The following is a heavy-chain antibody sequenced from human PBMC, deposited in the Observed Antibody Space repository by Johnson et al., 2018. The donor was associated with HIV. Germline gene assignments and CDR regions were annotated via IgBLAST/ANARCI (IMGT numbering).Heavy chain of an antibody. Sequence: VQLVESGGGVVQPGRSLRLSCAASGFTFSNYWMNWVRQAPGKGLEWVANIKGDGSEKYYVDSVKGRFTISRDNAKNSLYVQMNSLRAEDTAVYYCARGLRVGAIDAFDIWGQGTTVTVSS. CDR3: ARGLRVGAIDAFDI. D-gene: IGHD1-26*01. J-gene: IGHJ3*02. V-gene: IGHV3-7*05. CDR1: GFTFSNYW. CDR2: IKGDGSEK.